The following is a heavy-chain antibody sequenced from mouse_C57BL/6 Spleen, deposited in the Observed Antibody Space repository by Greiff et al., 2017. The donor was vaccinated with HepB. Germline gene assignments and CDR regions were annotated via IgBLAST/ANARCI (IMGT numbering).Heavy chain of an antibody. Sequence: QVQLQQPGAELVKPGASVKLSCKASGYTFTSYWMHWVKQRPGQGLEWIGMIHPNSGSTNYNEKFKSKATLTVDKSSSTAYMQLSSLTSKDSAVYYGARRGFYYDYDYAMDYWGQGTSVTVSS. CDR1: GYTFTSYW. CDR2: IHPNSGST. CDR3: ARRGFYYDYDYAMDY. V-gene: IGHV1-64*01. J-gene: IGHJ4*01. D-gene: IGHD2-4*01.